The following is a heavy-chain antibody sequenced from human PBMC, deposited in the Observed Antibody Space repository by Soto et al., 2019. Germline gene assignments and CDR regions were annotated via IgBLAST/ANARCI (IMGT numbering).Heavy chain of an antibody. CDR3: ARGGGYYYYYGMDV. CDR1: GYTITGYY. Sequence: ASVKVSCKASGYTITGYYMHWVRQAPGQGLEKMRWINPNSGGTNYAQKLQGWVTITRDTSISTAYMELSRLRSDDTSVYYCARGGGYYYYYGMDVWGQGTTVTVSS. D-gene: IGHD3-16*01. J-gene: IGHJ6*02. CDR2: INPNSGGT. V-gene: IGHV1-2*04.